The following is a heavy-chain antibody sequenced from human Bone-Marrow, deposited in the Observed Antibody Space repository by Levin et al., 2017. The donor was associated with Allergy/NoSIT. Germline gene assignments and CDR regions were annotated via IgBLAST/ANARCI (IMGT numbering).Heavy chain of an antibody. CDR2: IYYSGST. D-gene: IGHD3-10*01. J-gene: IGHJ5*02. Sequence: PSETLSLTCTVSADSVSSGSYYWSWIRQPPGKGLEWIGYIYYSGSTNYNPSLKSRVTISVDTSKNQFSLKLSSVTAADTAVYYCARVLTSSSNWFDPWGQGTLVTVSS. CDR3: ARVLTSSSNWFDP. CDR1: ADSVSSGSYY. V-gene: IGHV4-61*01.